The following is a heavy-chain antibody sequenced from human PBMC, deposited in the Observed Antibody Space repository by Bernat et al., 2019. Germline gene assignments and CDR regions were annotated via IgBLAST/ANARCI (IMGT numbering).Heavy chain of an antibody. CDR3: ARAQTELFHDFWSGYEGRYYYFYYMDV. J-gene: IGHJ6*03. CDR2: INHSGST. V-gene: IGHV4-34*01. CDR1: GGSFSNYS. Sequence: QVQLQQWGAGLLKPSETLSLTCGVYGGSFSNYSWSWIRQPPGKGLEWIGEINHSGSTDYNPALATRVTISIDSPRNQFSLKLSSVTAADTAVYYCARAQTELFHDFWSGYEGRYYYFYYMDVWGEGTSVTVSS. D-gene: IGHD3-3*01.